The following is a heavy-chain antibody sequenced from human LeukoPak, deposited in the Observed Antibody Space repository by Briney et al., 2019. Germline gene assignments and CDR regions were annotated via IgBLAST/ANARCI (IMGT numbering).Heavy chain of an antibody. Sequence: ASVKVSCTPSRYTFTSYYMQGVRPAPRQGVEWMGRINPSGGSTSYAQKFQGRVPMTRDMSTSTVYMELSSLRSEDTAVYYCAPSNSGRDTFDICGEGAMVTASS. CDR2: INPSGGST. V-gene: IGHV1-46*01. D-gene: IGHD1-26*01. CDR1: RYTFTSYY. J-gene: IGHJ3*02. CDR3: APSNSGRDTFDI.